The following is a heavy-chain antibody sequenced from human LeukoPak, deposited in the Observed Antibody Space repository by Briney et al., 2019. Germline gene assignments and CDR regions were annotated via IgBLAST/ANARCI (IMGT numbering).Heavy chain of an antibody. CDR1: GFTFSSYG. J-gene: IGHJ5*02. Sequence: GGSLRLSCAASGFTFSSYGMNWVRQAPGKGLEWVSYISSSGSTIYYADSVKGRFTISRDNAKNSLYLQMNSLRAEDTAVYYCSREPPPYYYDSSGYYPMSSWGQGTLVTVSS. V-gene: IGHV3-48*03. D-gene: IGHD3-22*01. CDR2: ISSSGSTI. CDR3: SREPPPYYYDSSGYYPMSS.